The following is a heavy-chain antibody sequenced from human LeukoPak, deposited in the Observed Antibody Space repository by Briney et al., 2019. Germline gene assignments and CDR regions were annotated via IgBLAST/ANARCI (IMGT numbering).Heavy chain of an antibody. CDR3: AREDSGSYSFDY. CDR2: IWYDGSNK. J-gene: IGHJ4*02. CDR1: GFTFSSYG. V-gene: IGHV3-33*01. D-gene: IGHD3-10*01. Sequence: QTGGSLRLSCAASGFTFSSYGMHWVRQAPGKGLEWVAVIWYDGSNKYYADSVKGRFTISSDNSKNTLYLQMNSLRAEDTAVYYCAREDSGSYSFDYWGQGTLVTVSS.